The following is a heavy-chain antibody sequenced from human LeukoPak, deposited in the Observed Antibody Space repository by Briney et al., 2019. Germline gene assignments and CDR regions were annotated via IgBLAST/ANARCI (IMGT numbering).Heavy chain of an antibody. D-gene: IGHD3-16*02. CDR3: ARGWYDYVWGSYRFDIFDY. Sequence: SETLSLTCIVSGGSISSYYWSWIRQPPGRGLEWIGYIYYSGSTYYNPSLRSRVTISVDTSKNQFSLKLSSVTAADTAVYYCARGWYDYVWGSYRFDIFDYWGQGTLVTVSS. J-gene: IGHJ4*02. V-gene: IGHV4-59*08. CDR2: IYYSGST. CDR1: GGSISSYY.